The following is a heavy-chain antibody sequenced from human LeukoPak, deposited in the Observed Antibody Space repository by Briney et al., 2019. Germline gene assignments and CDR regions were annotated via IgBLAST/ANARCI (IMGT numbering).Heavy chain of an antibody. J-gene: IGHJ4*02. Sequence: WASVKVSFRASGYTFTGYYMHWVRQAPGQGLEWMGWINPNSGGTNYAQKFQGRVTMTRDTSISTAYMELSRLRSDDTAVYYCARDRLKRGSGSYYNPPDYWGQGTLVTVSS. CDR3: ARDRLKRGSGSYYNPPDY. CDR2: INPNSGGT. D-gene: IGHD3-10*01. CDR1: GYTFTGYY. V-gene: IGHV1-2*02.